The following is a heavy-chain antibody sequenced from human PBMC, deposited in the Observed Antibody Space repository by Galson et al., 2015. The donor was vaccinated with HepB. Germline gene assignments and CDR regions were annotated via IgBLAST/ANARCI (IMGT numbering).Heavy chain of an antibody. CDR2: IYYSGST. V-gene: IGHV4-31*03. CDR1: GGSISSGGYY. Sequence: TLSLTCTVSGGSISSGGYYWSWIRQHPGTGLEWIGYIYYSGSTYYNPSLKSRVTISVDTSKNQFSLKLSSVTAADTAVYYCARFFACSSTSCYPYFDYWGQGTLVTVSS. CDR3: ARFFACSSTSCYPYFDY. D-gene: IGHD2-2*01. J-gene: IGHJ4*02.